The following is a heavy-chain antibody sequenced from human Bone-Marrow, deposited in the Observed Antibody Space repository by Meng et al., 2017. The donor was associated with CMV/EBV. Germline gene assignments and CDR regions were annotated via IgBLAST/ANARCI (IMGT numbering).Heavy chain of an antibody. D-gene: IGHD2-15*01. Sequence: GESLKISCVASGFAFSDPYMSWIRQAPGKGLEWISYIANSGSTIYYADSVKGRFTISRDNAKNSLYLQMNSLRAEDTAVYYCARDQDRGYCNGDRCYRSRASDIWGQGTMVTVSS. J-gene: IGHJ3*02. CDR1: GFAFSDPY. CDR2: IANSGSTI. V-gene: IGHV3-11*01. CDR3: ARDQDRGYCNGDRCYRSRASDI.